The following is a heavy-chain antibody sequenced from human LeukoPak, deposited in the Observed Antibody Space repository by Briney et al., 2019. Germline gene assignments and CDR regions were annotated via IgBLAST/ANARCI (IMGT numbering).Heavy chain of an antibody. D-gene: IGHD6-13*01. CDR1: GGSISSYY. CDR3: ARTRGAAVNFDY. V-gene: IGHV4-59*01. Sequence: SETLSLTCSVSGGSISSYYWNWTRQPPGKGLEWIGYIYYTGSTNYNPSLKSRVAMSVDTSKNQFSLSLTSVTAADTAVYYCARTRGAAVNFDYWGQGTLVTVSS. J-gene: IGHJ4*02. CDR2: IYYTGST.